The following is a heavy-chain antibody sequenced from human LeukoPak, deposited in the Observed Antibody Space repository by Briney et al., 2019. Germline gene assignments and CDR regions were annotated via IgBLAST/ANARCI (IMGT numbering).Heavy chain of an antibody. Sequence: GGSLRLSCAASGFSFSSLAMSWVRQAPGKGLEWVSAISGSGGSTYYGDSVKGRFTISRDNSKNTLYLQINSLRAEDTAVYYCARRAYYYDSRRGYFDYWGQGTPVTVSS. CDR2: ISGSGGST. CDR1: GFSFSSLA. CDR3: ARRAYYYDSRRGYFDY. J-gene: IGHJ4*02. D-gene: IGHD3-22*01. V-gene: IGHV3-23*01.